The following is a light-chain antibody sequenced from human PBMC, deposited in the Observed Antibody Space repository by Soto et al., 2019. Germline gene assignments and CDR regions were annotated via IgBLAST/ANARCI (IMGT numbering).Light chain of an antibody. V-gene: IGKV1-9*01. CDR3: QQLNSYPQT. CDR2: GAS. CDR1: QGISSY. J-gene: IGKJ1*01. Sequence: DIQLTQSPSFLSASVGDRVTITCRASQGISSYLAWYQQKPGTAPKLLIYGASTLQSGVPSRFSGSGSGTEFTLPVSSLQPEDFATYYCQQLNSYPQTFGQGTKVEIK.